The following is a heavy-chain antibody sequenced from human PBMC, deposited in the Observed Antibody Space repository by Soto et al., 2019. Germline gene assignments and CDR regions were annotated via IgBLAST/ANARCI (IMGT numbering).Heavy chain of an antibody. V-gene: IGHV3-48*02. CDR3: ARDAPRCSGGTCLDY. CDR2: ISSSSSTI. J-gene: IGHJ4*02. D-gene: IGHD2-15*01. Sequence: EVQLMESGGGLVQPGGSLRLSCAASGFTFSSFSMHWVRQAPGKGLEWVSYISSSSSTIYYADSVRGRFTISRDNAKNSLYLQINSLRDEDTAVFYCARDAPRCSGGTCLDYWGQGTLVTVSS. CDR1: GFTFSSFS.